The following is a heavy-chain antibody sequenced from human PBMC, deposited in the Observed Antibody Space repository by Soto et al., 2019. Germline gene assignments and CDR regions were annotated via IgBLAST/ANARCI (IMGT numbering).Heavy chain of an antibody. CDR2: INSDGSST. Sequence: GGSMRLSCAASGFTFSSYWMHWVRQAPGKGLVWVSRINSDGSSTSYADSVKGRFTISRDNAKNTLYLQMNSLRAEDTAVYYCARDNYYDFWSGYRTLTYYYYYGMDVWGQGTTVTVSS. CDR3: ARDNYYDFWSGYRTLTYYYYYGMDV. CDR1: GFTFSSYW. D-gene: IGHD3-3*01. V-gene: IGHV3-74*01. J-gene: IGHJ6*02.